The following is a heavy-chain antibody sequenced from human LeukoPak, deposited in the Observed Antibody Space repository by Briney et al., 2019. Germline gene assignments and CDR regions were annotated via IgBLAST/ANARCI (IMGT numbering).Heavy chain of an antibody. Sequence: PSETLSLTCTVSGYSISSGYYWGWIRQPPGKGLEWIGSIYHSGSTYYNPSLKSRVTISVDTSKNQFSLKLSSVTAADTAVYYCARGIGAARIAVDYWGQGTLVTVSS. D-gene: IGHD6-6*01. V-gene: IGHV4-38-2*02. CDR2: IYHSGST. CDR1: GYSISSGYY. J-gene: IGHJ4*02. CDR3: ARGIGAARIAVDY.